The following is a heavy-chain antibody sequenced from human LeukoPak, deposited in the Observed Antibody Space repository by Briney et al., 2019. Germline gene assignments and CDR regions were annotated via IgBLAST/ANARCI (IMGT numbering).Heavy chain of an antibody. J-gene: IGHJ4*02. CDR1: GGSFSGYY. D-gene: IGHD3-22*01. CDR2: INHSGST. V-gene: IGHV4-34*01. CDR3: ARSRLYYYDSSGEFDY. Sequence: PSETLSLTCAVYGGSFSGYYWSWIRQPPGKGLEWIGEINHSGSTNYNPSLKSRVTISVDTSKNQFSLKLSSVTAADTAVYYCARSRLYYYDSSGEFDYWGQGTLVTVSS.